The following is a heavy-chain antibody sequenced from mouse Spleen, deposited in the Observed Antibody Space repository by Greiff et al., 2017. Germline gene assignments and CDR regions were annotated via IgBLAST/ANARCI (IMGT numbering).Heavy chain of an antibody. CDR2: IDPSDSYT. J-gene: IGHJ3*01. Sequence: QVQLKQPGAELVMPGASVKLSCKASGYTFTSYWMHWVKQRPGQGLEWIGEIDPSDSYTNYNQKFKGKATLTVDKSSSTAYMQLSSLTSEDSAVYYCARHYYYGSTRGFAYWGQGTLVTVSA. CDR1: GYTFTSYW. D-gene: IGHD1-1*01. CDR3: ARHYYYGSTRGFAY. V-gene: IGHV1-69*01.